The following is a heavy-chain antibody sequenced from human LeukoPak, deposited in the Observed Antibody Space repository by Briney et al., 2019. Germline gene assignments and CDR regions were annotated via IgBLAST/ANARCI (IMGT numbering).Heavy chain of an antibody. Sequence: GGSLRLSCAASGFTFSSYAMSWVRQAPGKGLEWVSAISGSGGSTYYADSVKGRFTISRDNSKNTLYLQMNSLRAEDTALYYCAKDIGKVAYYYYGMDVWGQGTTVTVSS. CDR2: ISGSGGST. J-gene: IGHJ6*02. CDR3: AKDIGKVAYYYYGMDV. D-gene: IGHD2-15*01. CDR1: GFTFSSYA. V-gene: IGHV3-23*01.